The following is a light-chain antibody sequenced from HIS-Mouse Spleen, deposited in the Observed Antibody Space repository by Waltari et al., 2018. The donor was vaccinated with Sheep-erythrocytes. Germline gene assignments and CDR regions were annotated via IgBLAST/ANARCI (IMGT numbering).Light chain of an antibody. J-gene: IGLJ2*01. Sequence: SYELTQPPSVSVSPGQTARNTCSGDALPNQYAYWYQQKPGQAPVLVIYKDSERPSGIPERFSGSSSGTTVTLTISGVQAEDEADYYCQSADSSGTHRVFGGGTKLTVL. V-gene: IGLV3-25*03. CDR1: ALPNQY. CDR3: QSADSSGTHRV. CDR2: KDS.